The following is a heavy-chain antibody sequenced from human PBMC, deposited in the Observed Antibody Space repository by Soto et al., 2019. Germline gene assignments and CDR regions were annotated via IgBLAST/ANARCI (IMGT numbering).Heavy chain of an antibody. Sequence: SETLSLTCTVSGGSISSYYWSWIRQPPGKGLEWIGYIYYSGSTNYNPSLKSRVTISVDTSKNQFSLYLQMNSLRAEDTAVYYCARDYDSSGYPRYYFDYWGQGTLVTVSS. V-gene: IGHV4-59*12. CDR2: IYYSGST. D-gene: IGHD3-22*01. CDR1: GGSISSYY. CDR3: ARDYDSSGYPRYYFDY. J-gene: IGHJ4*02.